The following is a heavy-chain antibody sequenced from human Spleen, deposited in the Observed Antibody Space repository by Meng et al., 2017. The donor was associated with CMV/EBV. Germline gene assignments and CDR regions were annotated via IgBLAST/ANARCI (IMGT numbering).Heavy chain of an antibody. CDR1: GFTFSSYA. CDR2: IPGSGDNT. V-gene: IGHV3-23*01. J-gene: IGHJ4*02. Sequence: GESLKISCAASGFTFSSYAMSWVRQGPGKGLEWVSVIPGSGDNTYYADSVKGRFTISRDNSKNTLYLQMNNLRGEDTAFYYCARETDGVGAIGYWGQGTLVTVSS. D-gene: IGHD1-26*01. CDR3: ARETDGVGAIGY.